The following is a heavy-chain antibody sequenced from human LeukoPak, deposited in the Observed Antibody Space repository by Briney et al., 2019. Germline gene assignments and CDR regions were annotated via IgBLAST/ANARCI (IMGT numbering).Heavy chain of an antibody. D-gene: IGHD4-11*01. CDR1: GFTFSTYH. Sequence: GSLRLSCAASGFTFSTYHMKWVRQAPGKGLEWVSYISSRSTTISYSDSVRGRFAISRDNAKSSLFLQMNSLTAEDTGVYYCARVWQDYSNADYWGQGTLVTVSS. V-gene: IGHV3-48*01. CDR3: ARVWQDYSNADY. J-gene: IGHJ4*02. CDR2: ISSRSTTI.